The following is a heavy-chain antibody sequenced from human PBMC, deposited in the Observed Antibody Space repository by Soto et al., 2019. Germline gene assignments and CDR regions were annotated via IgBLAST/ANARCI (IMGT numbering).Heavy chain of an antibody. Sequence: SETLSLTCTVSGGSISDHYYMWIRHSPGKGLEYIGYIHNGGSTNYNPSLKSRVIITVNTSKNQFSLKKTYVTAENTDVYYCARLGGYYQAFDYWGQGTLVTVSS. CDR3: ARLGGYYQAFDY. CDR2: IHNGGST. CDR1: GGSISDHY. D-gene: IGHD3-22*01. V-gene: IGHV4-59*08. J-gene: IGHJ4*02.